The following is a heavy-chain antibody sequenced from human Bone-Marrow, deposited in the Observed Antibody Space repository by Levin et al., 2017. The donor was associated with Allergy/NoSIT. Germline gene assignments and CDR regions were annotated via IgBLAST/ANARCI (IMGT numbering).Heavy chain of an antibody. D-gene: IGHD3-16*02. CDR3: VRDIGDY. J-gene: IGHJ4*02. CDR2: IKQQGNEK. CDR1: GFSFGDYW. V-gene: IGHV3-7*01. Sequence: PGGSLRLSCAASGFSFGDYWMTWVRQAPGKGLEWVANIKQQGNEKHYVDSVKGRFAISRDNAKKSLYLQMNSLRAEDTAVYYCVRDIGDYWGQGTLVTVSS.